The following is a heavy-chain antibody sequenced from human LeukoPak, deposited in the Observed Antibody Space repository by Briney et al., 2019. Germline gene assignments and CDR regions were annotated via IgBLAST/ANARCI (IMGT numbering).Heavy chain of an antibody. D-gene: IGHD1-1*01. J-gene: IGHJ4*02. Sequence: GGYLRLSCAASGFTFSTYCMHWVRQAPGKGLVWVSRISTDGSRTTYADSVKGRFTISRDNGKSTLYLQMNSLRAEDTAVYYCARGVNNNWPLDYWGQGTLVTVSS. CDR2: ISTDGSRT. V-gene: IGHV3-74*03. CDR3: ARGVNNNWPLDY. CDR1: GFTFSTYC.